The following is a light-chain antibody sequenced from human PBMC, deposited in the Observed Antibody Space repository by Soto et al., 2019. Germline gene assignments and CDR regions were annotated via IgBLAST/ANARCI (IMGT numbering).Light chain of an antibody. V-gene: IGKV1-39*01. J-gene: IGKJ1*01. CDR2: AAS. Sequence: DIQMTQSPSSLSASVGDRVTITCRASQSISSYLNWYQQKPGEAPKLLIYAASSLQSGVPSRFSGSGSGTDFTLTIGSLQPEDFATYYCQQSYSSPPTFGQGTKVDIK. CDR3: QQSYSSPPT. CDR1: QSISSY.